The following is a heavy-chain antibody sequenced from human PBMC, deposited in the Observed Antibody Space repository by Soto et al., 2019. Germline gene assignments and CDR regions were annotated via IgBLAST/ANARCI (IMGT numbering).Heavy chain of an antibody. CDR1: GGSISRYY. CDR2: AYYSGDT. CDR3: ARDRSTYGGGGTGEVKENWFDP. V-gene: IGHV4-59*01. Sequence: QVQLQESGPGLVKASETLSLTCSVSGGSISRYYWSWIRQPPGKGLEWIGYAYYSGDTGYNPSLKSRVTMAVDTSKNQVSLKLSSVTAADKAVYYCARDRSTYGGGGTGEVKENWFDPWGQGALVTVSS. D-gene: IGHD2-8*01. J-gene: IGHJ5*02.